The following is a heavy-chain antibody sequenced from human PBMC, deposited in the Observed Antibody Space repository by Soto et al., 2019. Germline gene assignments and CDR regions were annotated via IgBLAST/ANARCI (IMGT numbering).Heavy chain of an antibody. J-gene: IGHJ4*02. D-gene: IGHD3-3*01. CDR3: VRVKFGVVTSKPLDY. CDR2: ISAYNGNT. CDR1: GYTFTSYG. V-gene: IGHV1-18*01. Sequence: ASVKVSCKASGYTFTSYGISWVRQAPGQGLEWMGWISAYNGNTNYAQKLQGRVTMTTDTSTSTAYMELRSLRSDDTAVYYCVRVKFGVVTSKPLDYWGQGTLVTVSS.